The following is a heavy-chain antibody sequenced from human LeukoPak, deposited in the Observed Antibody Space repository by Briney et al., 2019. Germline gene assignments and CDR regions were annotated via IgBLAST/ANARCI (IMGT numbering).Heavy chain of an antibody. CDR3: VREKSGGYYDY. Sequence: EASVKVSCKASGYTFSTYYIYWMRQAPGQGLEWMGTYRSSDRDTSCAQKFQGRFTLTRDMSTTTAYMELRSLTVDDTGVYYCVREKSGGYYDYWGQGTRVIVSS. CDR1: GYTFSTYY. V-gene: IGHV1-46*01. J-gene: IGHJ4*02. CDR2: YRSSDRDT. D-gene: IGHD3-16*01.